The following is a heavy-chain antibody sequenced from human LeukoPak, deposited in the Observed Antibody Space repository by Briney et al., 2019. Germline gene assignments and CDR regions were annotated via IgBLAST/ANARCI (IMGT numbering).Heavy chain of an antibody. Sequence: RGSLRLSCAASGFTVSSNYMSWVRQAPGKGLEWVSVIYSGGSTYYADSVKGRFTISRDNSKNTLYLQMNSLRAEDTAVYYCAREGYDSSGYWRYFDYWGQGTLVTVSS. V-gene: IGHV3-66*02. CDR2: IYSGGST. CDR1: GFTVSSNY. CDR3: AREGYDSSGYWRYFDY. J-gene: IGHJ4*02. D-gene: IGHD3-22*01.